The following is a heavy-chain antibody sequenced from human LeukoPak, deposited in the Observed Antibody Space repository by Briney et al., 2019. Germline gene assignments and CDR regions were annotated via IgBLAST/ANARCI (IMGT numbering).Heavy chain of an antibody. J-gene: IGHJ4*02. D-gene: IGHD2-2*01. CDR3: ARGRYCRSTSCYGESRTFDY. CDR1: GGSFSGYY. Sequence: SETLSLTCAVYGGSFSGYYWSWIRQPPGKGLEWIGEINHSGSTNYNPSLKSRVTISVDTSKNQFSLKLSSVTAADTAVYYCARGRYCRSTSCYGESRTFDYWGQGTLVTVSS. CDR2: INHSGST. V-gene: IGHV4-34*01.